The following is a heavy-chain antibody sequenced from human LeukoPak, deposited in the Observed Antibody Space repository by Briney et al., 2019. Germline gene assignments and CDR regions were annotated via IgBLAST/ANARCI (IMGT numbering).Heavy chain of an antibody. Sequence: PGGSLRLSCAASGFTFTSYWMTWVRQAPGKGLEWVANIKQDGSEKYYVGSVKGRFTVSRDNAKNSLYLQMSSLRAEDTAVYYCARAMDIWGQGTMVTVSS. CDR1: GFTFTSYW. CDR3: ARAMDI. J-gene: IGHJ3*02. V-gene: IGHV3-7*03. CDR2: IKQDGSEK.